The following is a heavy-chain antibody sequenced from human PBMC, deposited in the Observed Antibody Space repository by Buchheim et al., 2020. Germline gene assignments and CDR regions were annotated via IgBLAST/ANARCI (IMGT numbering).Heavy chain of an antibody. Sequence: EVKLVDSGGGLVKPGGSLTISCAASGFTFKNAWMSWVRQAPGKGLEWVGRIKSKVDGETSDYAAPVQGRFSISRDDSKNVLTLQMDSLKTEDTAVYYCATDPDSSSYYSFDYWGQG. CDR3: ATDPDSSSYYSFDY. V-gene: IGHV3-15*01. D-gene: IGHD3-22*01. CDR2: IKSKVDGETS. CDR1: GFTFKNAW. J-gene: IGHJ4*02.